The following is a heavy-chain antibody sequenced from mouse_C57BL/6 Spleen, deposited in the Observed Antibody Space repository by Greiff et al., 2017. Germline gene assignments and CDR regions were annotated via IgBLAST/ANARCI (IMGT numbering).Heavy chain of an antibody. CDR3: ARGATVVAKGFDY. V-gene: IGHV1-19*01. Sequence: VQLQQSGPVLVKPGASVKMSCKASGYTFTDYYMNWVKQSHGKSLEWIGVINPYNGGTSYNQKFKGKATLTVDKSSSTAYMELNSLTSEDSAVYYCARGATVVAKGFDYWGQGTTLTVSS. D-gene: IGHD1-1*01. CDR1: GYTFTDYY. CDR2: INPYNGGT. J-gene: IGHJ2*01.